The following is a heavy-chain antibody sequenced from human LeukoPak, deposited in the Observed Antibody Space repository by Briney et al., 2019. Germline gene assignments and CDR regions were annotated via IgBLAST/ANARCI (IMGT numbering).Heavy chain of an antibody. J-gene: IGHJ4*02. CDR3: AKAAGSGWSRTTQFDY. V-gene: IGHV3-23*01. CDR1: GFTFSSYA. CDR2: ISGSGGST. Sequence: PGGSLRLSCAASGFTFSSYAMSWVRQAPGKGLEWVSAISGSGGSTYYADSVKGRFTIPGDNSKNPLYLQMNSLRAEDTAVYYCAKAAGSGWSRTTQFDYWGQGTLVTVSS. D-gene: IGHD6-19*01.